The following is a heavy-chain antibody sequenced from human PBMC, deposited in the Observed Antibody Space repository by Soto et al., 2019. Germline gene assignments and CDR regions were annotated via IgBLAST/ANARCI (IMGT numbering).Heavy chain of an antibody. CDR3: VTEYYQTDDYHEID. D-gene: IGHD3-16*01. V-gene: IGHV4-61*08. J-gene: IGHJ4*02. Sequence: QVQLQESGPGLLRPSETLSLTCAVSGASVGSRAHHWSWIRQTPGKGLEWIAYVHYSGDTKSNPSLQSRVTISTDRSRNLISLGLSSVAAADTARYYCVTEYYQTDDYHEIDWGQGTLVTVSS. CDR2: VHYSGDT. CDR1: GASVGSRAHH.